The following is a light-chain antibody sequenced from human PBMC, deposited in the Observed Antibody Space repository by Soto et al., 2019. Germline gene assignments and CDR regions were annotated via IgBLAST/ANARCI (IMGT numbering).Light chain of an antibody. CDR1: QSIIIY. V-gene: IGKV1-39*01. CDR3: QQSYSTPIT. Sequence: DIQMTQSPSSLSASVGDRVTITCRASQSIIIYLNWYQQKLGKAPKLLIYAASTLESGVPSRFSGSGSGTDFTLTISSLQPEDFATYYCQQSYSTPITFGQGTRLEIK. CDR2: AAS. J-gene: IGKJ5*01.